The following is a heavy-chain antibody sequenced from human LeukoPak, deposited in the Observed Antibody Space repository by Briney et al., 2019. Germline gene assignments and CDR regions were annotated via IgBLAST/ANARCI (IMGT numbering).Heavy chain of an antibody. J-gene: IGHJ3*02. D-gene: IGHD5-24*01. CDR2: ISSSGSTI. CDR3: ARGRDGYNSGAFDI. Sequence: GGSLRLSCAASGFTFSSYEMNWVRQAPGKGLEWVSYISSSGSTIYYADSVKGRFTISRDNAKKSLYLQMNSLRAEDTAVYYCARGRDGYNSGAFDIWGQGTMVTVSS. V-gene: IGHV3-48*03. CDR1: GFTFSSYE.